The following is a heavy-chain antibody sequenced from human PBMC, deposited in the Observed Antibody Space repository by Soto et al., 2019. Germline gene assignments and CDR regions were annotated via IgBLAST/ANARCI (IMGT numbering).Heavy chain of an antibody. J-gene: IGHJ6*02. V-gene: IGHV4-59*01. D-gene: IGHD2-15*01. CDR3: ARTGIGYCSGGSCYSGPYYYGMDV. CDR1: GGSISSYY. Sequence: PSETLSLSCTVSGGSISSYYGSWIRQTPGKGLEWIGYIYYSGSTNYNPSLKSRVTISVDTSKNQFSLKLSSVTAADTAVYYCARTGIGYCSGGSCYSGPYYYGMDVWGQGTTVTVSS. CDR2: IYYSGST.